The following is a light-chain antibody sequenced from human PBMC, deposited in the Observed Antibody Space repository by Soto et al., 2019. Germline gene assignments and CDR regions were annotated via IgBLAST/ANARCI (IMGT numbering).Light chain of an antibody. CDR1: SSDIGSYDL. V-gene: IGLV2-23*02. Sequence: QSALTKPASVSGSPGQSITISCNGTSSDIGSYDLLSWYQQHPGKAPKLMIYEVTKRPAGVSDRFSGSKSANTASLTISGLQVADEADYYCCSFGSSGKIFGGGTKLTVL. J-gene: IGLJ2*01. CDR2: EVT. CDR3: CSFGSSGKI.